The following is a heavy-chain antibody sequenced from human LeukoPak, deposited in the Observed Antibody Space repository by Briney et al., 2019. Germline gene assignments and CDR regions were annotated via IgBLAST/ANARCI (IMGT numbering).Heavy chain of an antibody. J-gene: IGHJ6*03. CDR2: IYTSGST. CDR1: GGSISSYY. D-gene: IGHD3-10*01. V-gene: IGHV4-4*07. Sequence: SETLSLTCTVSGGSISSYYWSWIRQPAGKGLEWTGRIYTSGSTNYNPSLKSRVTISVDTSKNQFSLKLSSVTAADTAVYYCARHGWYYGSGRGYMDVWGKGTTVTISS. CDR3: ARHGWYYGSGRGYMDV.